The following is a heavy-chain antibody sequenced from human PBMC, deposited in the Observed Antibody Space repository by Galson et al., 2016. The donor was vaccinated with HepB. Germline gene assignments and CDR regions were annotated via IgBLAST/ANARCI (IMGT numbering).Heavy chain of an antibody. V-gene: IGHV3-21*01. D-gene: IGHD2-2*01. J-gene: IGHJ3*02. Sequence: SLRLSCAVSGFTFRSYSMNWVRQAPGGGLEWVSTISSHSIYIYYAYSVTGRVTITRDNAENSVTLQMNNLKAEDTAVYYCTRDLSLGMPRGFDIWGQGTTVTVAS. CDR3: TRDLSLGMPRGFDI. CDR1: GFTFRSYS. CDR2: ISSHSIYI.